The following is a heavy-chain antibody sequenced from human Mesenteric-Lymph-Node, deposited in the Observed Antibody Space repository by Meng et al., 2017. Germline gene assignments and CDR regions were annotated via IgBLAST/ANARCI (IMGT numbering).Heavy chain of an antibody. Sequence: ASVKVSCKASGYSFTNYYIHWVRQAPGQGLEYMGIIRPSSGRTSYAQRFQGRVTMTRDTSTSTVYMELSSLRSEDTAVYYCARGRLWFGEFSSWLWNFNDYWGQGTLVTVSS. CDR3: ARGRLWFGEFSSWLWNFNDY. V-gene: IGHV1-46*01. CDR2: IRPSSGRT. J-gene: IGHJ4*02. CDR1: GYSFTNYY. D-gene: IGHD3-10*01.